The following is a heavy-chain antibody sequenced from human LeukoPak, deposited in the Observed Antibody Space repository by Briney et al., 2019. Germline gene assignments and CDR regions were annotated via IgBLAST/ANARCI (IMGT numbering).Heavy chain of an antibody. CDR1: GGTFSSYA. V-gene: IGHV1-69*04. J-gene: IGHJ4*02. D-gene: IGHD4-23*01. CDR2: IIPILGIA. CDR3: ARERRTTVVTGFDY. Sequence: GSSVKVSCKASGGTFSSYAISWVRQAPGQGLVWMGRIIPILGIANYAQKFQGRVTITADKSTSTAYMELSSLRSEDTAVYYCARERRTTVVTGFDYWGQGTLVTVSS.